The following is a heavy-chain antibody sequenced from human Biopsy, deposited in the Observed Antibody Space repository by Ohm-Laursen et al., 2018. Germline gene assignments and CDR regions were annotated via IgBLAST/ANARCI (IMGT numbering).Heavy chain of an antibody. D-gene: IGHD2-2*01. V-gene: IGHV1-18*01. CDR1: GYTFSSYG. CDR2: ISTYNGNT. J-gene: IGHJ3*02. Sequence: APVKVSCKASGYTFSSYGINWVRQAPGQGLEWLGWISTYNGNTNYAQNLQGRVAMTTDTSTSTAYMELRSLRSDDTAVYYCARGGTLVVVPTAVLHSFDIWGQGTMVTVSS. CDR3: ARGGTLVVVPTAVLHSFDI.